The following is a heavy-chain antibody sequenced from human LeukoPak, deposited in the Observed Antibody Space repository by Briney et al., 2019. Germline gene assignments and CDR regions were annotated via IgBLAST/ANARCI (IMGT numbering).Heavy chain of an antibody. J-gene: IGHJ6*03. Sequence: SETLSLTCTVSGGSISSGSYYWSWIRQPAGKGLEWIGRIYTSGSTNYNPSLKSRVTISVDTSKNQFSLKLSSVTAADTAVYYRARAGYQLPSYYYYYMDVWGKGTTVTISS. CDR1: GGSISSGSYY. CDR3: ARAGYQLPSYYYYYMDV. CDR2: IYTSGST. V-gene: IGHV4-61*02. D-gene: IGHD2-2*01.